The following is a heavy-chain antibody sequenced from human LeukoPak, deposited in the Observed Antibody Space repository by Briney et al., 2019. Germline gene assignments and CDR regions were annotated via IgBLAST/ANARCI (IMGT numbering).Heavy chain of an antibody. CDR3: ARGRVVVVVAATPREVTFDY. CDR1: GGSFSGYY. Sequence: PSETLSLTCAVSGGSFSGYYWSWIRQPPGKGLEWIGEINHGGSTNYNPSLKSRVTISVDTSKNQFSLKLSSVTAADTAVYYCARGRVVVVVAATPREVTFDYWGQGTLVTVSS. V-gene: IGHV4-34*01. CDR2: INHGGST. D-gene: IGHD2-15*01. J-gene: IGHJ4*02.